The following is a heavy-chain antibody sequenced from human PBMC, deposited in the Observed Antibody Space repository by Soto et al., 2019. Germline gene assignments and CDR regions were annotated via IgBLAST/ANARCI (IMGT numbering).Heavy chain of an antibody. V-gene: IGHV3-74*01. J-gene: IGHJ6*03. CDR3: ARGAINYYYEYV. Sequence: PGGSLRLSCAASGFTFSEYWMHWVRQAPGKGLEWVSRIKRDGSTTNYADSVKGRFTISRDNAKNTLYLEMNSLRVEDTADYYCARGAINYYYEYVWGKGTTVTVSS. CDR1: GFTFSEYW. CDR2: IKRDGSTT.